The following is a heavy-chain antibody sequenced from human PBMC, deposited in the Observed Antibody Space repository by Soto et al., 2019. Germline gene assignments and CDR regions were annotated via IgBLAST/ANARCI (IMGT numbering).Heavy chain of an antibody. Sequence: SETLSLTCTVSGGSISRGSYYWGWIRQPPGKELEWIGSIYYSGSTHYTPSLKSRVTISVDTSKNQFSLKLSSETAADTAVYYCARQAVAGLWGGYHYYGMEVWGQGTTVTVSS. CDR2: IYYSGST. CDR3: ARQAVAGLWGGYHYYGMEV. CDR1: GGSISRGSYY. J-gene: IGHJ6*02. D-gene: IGHD6-19*01. V-gene: IGHV4-39*01.